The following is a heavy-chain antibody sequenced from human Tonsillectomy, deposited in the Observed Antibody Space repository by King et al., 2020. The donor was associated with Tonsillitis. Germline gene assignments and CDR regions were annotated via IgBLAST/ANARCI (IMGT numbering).Heavy chain of an antibody. CDR2: IRNKANKYTT. D-gene: IGHD3-10*01. CDR1: GFTVSNHY. Sequence: VQLVQSGAGLVQPGGSLRLSCEASGFTVSNHYMDWVRQAPGKGLEWVGVIRNKANKYTTEHAAPVKGRIFISRDDTKNSLYLQMNSLKIEDTAVYYCTSAYDPGSGSLRSMDVWGQGTTVTVSS. J-gene: IGHJ6*02. V-gene: IGHV3-72*01. CDR3: TSAYDPGSGSLRSMDV.